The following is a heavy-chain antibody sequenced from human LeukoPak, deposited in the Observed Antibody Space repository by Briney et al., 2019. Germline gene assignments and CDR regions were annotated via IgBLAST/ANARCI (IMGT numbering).Heavy chain of an antibody. CDR3: AKDHKYSGSPRAFDI. J-gene: IGHJ3*02. Sequence: GGSLRLSCAASGLSFSSYAMSWVRQAPGQGLEWVSGISGTSGSTYYADSVKSRFTIARDNSKNTLYLQMNSLRAEDTAVYYCAKDHKYSGSPRAFDIWGQGTMVTVSS. V-gene: IGHV3-23*01. CDR1: GLSFSSYA. D-gene: IGHD1-26*01. CDR2: ISGTSGST.